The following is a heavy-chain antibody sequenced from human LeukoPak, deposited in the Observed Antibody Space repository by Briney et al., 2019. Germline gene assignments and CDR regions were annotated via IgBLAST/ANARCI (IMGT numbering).Heavy chain of an antibody. V-gene: IGHV3-49*04. CDR3: SKWVRFGEFYDY. CDR1: GFTFGDYA. D-gene: IGHD3-10*01. J-gene: IGHJ4*02. Sequence: GRSLRLSRAASGFTFGDYAMSWVRQAPGKGLEWGGFIRSKAYGGTTEYAASVKGRFTISRDDSKSIAYLQMNSLKPEDTAVYSCSKWVRFGEFYDYWGQGTLVTVSS. CDR2: IRSKAYGGTT.